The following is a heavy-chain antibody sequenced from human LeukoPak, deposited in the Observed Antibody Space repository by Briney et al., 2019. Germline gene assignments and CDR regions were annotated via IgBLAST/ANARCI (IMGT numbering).Heavy chain of an antibody. CDR1: GYRFTSYW. CDR2: IYPGDSGT. D-gene: IGHD3-10*01. J-gene: IGHJ3*02. CDR3: ARHRFPRSPLDAFDI. V-gene: IGHV5-51*01. Sequence: GESLKISCKGSGYRFTSYWIGWVRQMPGKGLEWMGIIYPGDSGTRYSPSFQGQVTISADKSISTAYLQWSSLKASDTAMYYCARHRFPRSPLDAFDIWAKGQWSPSLQ.